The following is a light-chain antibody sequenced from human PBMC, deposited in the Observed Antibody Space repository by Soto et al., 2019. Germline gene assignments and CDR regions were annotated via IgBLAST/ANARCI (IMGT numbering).Light chain of an antibody. V-gene: IGLV3-21*04. CDR3: HVWDSITDHVV. Sequence: SYVLTQPPSVAVAPGTTASINCEGNNIGSKSVHWYQKKSGQAPVLVIHSDNDRPSGIPDRFSGSNSGNTATLTINRVEAGDEADYYCHVWDSITDHVVFGGGTKLTVL. J-gene: IGLJ2*01. CDR1: NIGSKS. CDR2: SDN.